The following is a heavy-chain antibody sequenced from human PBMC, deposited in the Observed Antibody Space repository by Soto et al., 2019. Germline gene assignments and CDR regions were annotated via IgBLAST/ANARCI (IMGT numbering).Heavy chain of an antibody. CDR3: AKVSSAWYAGFFDL. CDR2: LSDSGGSI. D-gene: IGHD2-8*01. V-gene: IGHV3-23*01. Sequence: EVQLLESGGGLVQPGGSLRLSCTASGFTFNRHAMTWVRQAPGKGLEWVSGLSDSGGSIYYADSVKGRFTISRDNSMNTLYLQMNTLRAEDTAVYYCAKVSSAWYAGFFDLWGQGTLVTVYS. CDR1: GFTFNRHA. J-gene: IGHJ4*02.